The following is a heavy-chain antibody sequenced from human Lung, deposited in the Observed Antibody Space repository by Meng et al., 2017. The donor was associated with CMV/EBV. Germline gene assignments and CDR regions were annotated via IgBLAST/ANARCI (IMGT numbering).Heavy chain of an antibody. CDR3: AKDRRITIYWGGMDV. J-gene: IGHJ6*02. Sequence: GESLKISCAASGFTFSSYGMHWVRQAPGKGLERVAVIWYDGGNKYYVDSVKGRFTISRDNSKNTLYLQMNSLRAEDTAVYYCAKDRRITIYWGGMDVWGQGTXVTVSS. V-gene: IGHV3-33*06. CDR1: GFTFSSYG. D-gene: IGHD3-3*01. CDR2: IWYDGGNK.